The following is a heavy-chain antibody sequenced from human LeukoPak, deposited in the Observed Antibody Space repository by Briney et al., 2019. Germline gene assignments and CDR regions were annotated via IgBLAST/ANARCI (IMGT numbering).Heavy chain of an antibody. CDR2: IYHSGSN. J-gene: IGHJ4*02. D-gene: IGHD6-19*01. CDR1: GYSISSGYY. Sequence: SETLSLSCAVSGYSISSGYYWGWIRQPPGKGLEWIGSIYHSGSNYYNPYLKSRVTISVDTSENQFSLKLSSVTAADTAVYYCARNSSGHSFEYWGQGSLDTVSS. V-gene: IGHV4-38-2*01. CDR3: ARNSSGHSFEY.